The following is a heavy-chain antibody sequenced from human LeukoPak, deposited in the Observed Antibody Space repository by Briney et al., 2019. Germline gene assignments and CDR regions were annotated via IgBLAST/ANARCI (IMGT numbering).Heavy chain of an antibody. CDR2: IYPGDSDT. CDR3: TGRRYGDGYNWFDP. J-gene: IGHJ5*02. CDR1: GYNFPNYW. Sequence: GESLKISCKASGYNFPNYWIAWVRQMPGKGLELMGIIYPGDSDTRYSPSFRGQVTISADKSITTAYLQWSSLKASDSAMYYCTGRRYGDGYNWFDPWGQGTLVTVSS. D-gene: IGHD4-17*01. V-gene: IGHV5-51*01.